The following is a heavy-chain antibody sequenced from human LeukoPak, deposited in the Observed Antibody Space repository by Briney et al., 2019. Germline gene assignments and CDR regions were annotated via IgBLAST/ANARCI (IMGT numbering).Heavy chain of an antibody. CDR1: GFTFDDYA. Sequence: SLRLSCAASGFTFDDYAMHWVRQAPGKGLEWVSGISWNSGSIGYADSVKGRFTISRDNAKNSLYLQMNSLGAEDTALYYCAKDIASSSRRSSYGMDVWGQGTTVTVSS. D-gene: IGHD6-13*01. CDR3: AKDIASSSRRSSYGMDV. J-gene: IGHJ6*02. V-gene: IGHV3-9*01. CDR2: ISWNSGSI.